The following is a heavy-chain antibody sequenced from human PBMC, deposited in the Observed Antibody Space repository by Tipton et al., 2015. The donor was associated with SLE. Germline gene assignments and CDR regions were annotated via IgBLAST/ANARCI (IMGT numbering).Heavy chain of an antibody. CDR2: IYSRGST. Sequence: LRLSCAVSGGSFTGYSWNWIRQSPGKGLEWIGRIYSRGSTNSNLSLKSRVTISADTSKNQFSLMLSSVTAADTAVYYCAREGAEKVRTSYYYYMDVWGKGTTVTISS. CDR3: AREGAEKVRTSYYYYMDV. J-gene: IGHJ6*03. V-gene: IGHV4-4*08. D-gene: IGHD3-10*01. CDR1: GGSFTGYS.